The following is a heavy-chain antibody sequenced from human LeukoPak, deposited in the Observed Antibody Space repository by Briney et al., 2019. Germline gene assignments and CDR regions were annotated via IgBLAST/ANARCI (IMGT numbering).Heavy chain of an antibody. CDR1: GFTFNSNY. Sequence: GGSLSLSCAASGFTFNSNYMSWVRQAPGKGLEWVSVIYSGGSTYYADSVKGRFTISRDNSKNTLYLQMNSLRTEDTAIYYCAKDRDSSGYPPLGYFDYWGQGTLVTVSS. J-gene: IGHJ4*02. V-gene: IGHV3-66*01. CDR3: AKDRDSSGYPPLGYFDY. CDR2: IYSGGST. D-gene: IGHD3-22*01.